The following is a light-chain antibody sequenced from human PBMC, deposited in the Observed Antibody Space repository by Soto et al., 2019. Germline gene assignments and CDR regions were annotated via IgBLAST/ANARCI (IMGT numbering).Light chain of an antibody. CDR3: SSYTSSRIL. J-gene: IGLJ2*01. CDR1: SSDVGSYNF. Sequence: QSALTQSASVSGSPGQSITISCTGTSSDVGSYNFVSWYQQHPGKAPKLMIYDVSNRPSGVSNRFSGSKSGNTASLTISGLQAEDEADNYCSSYTSSRILFGGATKLTVL. CDR2: DVS. V-gene: IGLV2-14*02.